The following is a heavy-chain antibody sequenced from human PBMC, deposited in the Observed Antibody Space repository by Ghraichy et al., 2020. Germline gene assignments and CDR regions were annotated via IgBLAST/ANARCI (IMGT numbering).Heavy chain of an antibody. Sequence: SETLSLTCTVSGGSISSYYWSWNRQPPGKGLEWIGYIYYSGSTNYNPSLKSRVTISVDTSKNQFSLKLSSVTDADTAVYYCAGVKQYYDCWSGYYTFDYWGQGTLDTVSS. D-gene: IGHD3-3*01. CDR2: IYYSGST. J-gene: IGHJ4*02. CDR3: AGVKQYYDCWSGYYTFDY. CDR1: GGSISSYY. V-gene: IGHV4-59*08.